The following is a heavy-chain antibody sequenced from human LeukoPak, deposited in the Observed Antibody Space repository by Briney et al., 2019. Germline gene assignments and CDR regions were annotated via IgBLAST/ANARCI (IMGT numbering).Heavy chain of an antibody. Sequence: ASVKVSCKVSGYSLTELSMHWVRQAPGKGLEWMGGFDPDDGETPLFAQKFQGRVSLTEDTSTDTAYMELSSLSSEDTAVYYCAPGTVYCSSCSDDYWGQGTLVTVSS. CDR2: FDPDDGET. J-gene: IGHJ4*02. CDR3: APGTVYCSSCSDDY. D-gene: IGHD2-2*01. V-gene: IGHV1-24*01. CDR1: GYSLTELS.